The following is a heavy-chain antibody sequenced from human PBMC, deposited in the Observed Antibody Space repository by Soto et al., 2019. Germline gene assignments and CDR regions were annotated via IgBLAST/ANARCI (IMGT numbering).Heavy chain of an antibody. Sequence: GGSLRLSCAASGFTFSSYGMHWVRQAPGKGLEWVAVISYDGSNKYYVDSVKGRFTISRDNSKNTLYLQMNSLRAEDTAVYYCAKDLTYYYDSSGYFFQHWGLGTLVTVSS. CDR2: ISYDGSNK. V-gene: IGHV3-30*18. J-gene: IGHJ1*01. CDR1: GFTFSSYG. CDR3: AKDLTYYYDSSGYFFQH. D-gene: IGHD3-22*01.